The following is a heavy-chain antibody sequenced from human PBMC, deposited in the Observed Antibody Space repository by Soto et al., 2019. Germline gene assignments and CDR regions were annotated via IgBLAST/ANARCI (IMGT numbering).Heavy chain of an antibody. CDR2: TGATGRTT. V-gene: IGHV3-23*01. CDR3: ATVHNTSRSFDY. D-gene: IGHD1-20*01. CDR1: GFTFNIYA. Sequence: LRLSCAASGFTFNIYAMTWVRQAPGKGLEWVSTTGATGRTTYYADSVKGRFTVSRDKSKNTLDLQMSNLRAEDTAVYYCATVHNTSRSFDYWGQGTLVTVSS. J-gene: IGHJ4*02.